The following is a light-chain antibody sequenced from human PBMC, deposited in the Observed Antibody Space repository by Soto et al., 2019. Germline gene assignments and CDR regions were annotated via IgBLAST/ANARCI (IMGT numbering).Light chain of an antibody. CDR3: QPYNNWPLT. CDR1: QGIGDT. Sequence: EIVMTQSPATLSVSPVERATLSCRASQGIGDTLAWYQHKPGQTPRLLIYDTSTRATGVPTRFSGSRSGAEFTLTINSLQSEDFAVYYCQPYNNWPLTFGGGTKVDIK. J-gene: IGKJ4*01. CDR2: DTS. V-gene: IGKV3-15*01.